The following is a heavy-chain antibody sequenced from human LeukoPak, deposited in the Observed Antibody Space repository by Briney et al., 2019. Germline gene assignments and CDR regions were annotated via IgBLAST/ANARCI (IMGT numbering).Heavy chain of an antibody. J-gene: IGHJ4*02. CDR2: INPNSGGT. CDR3: ASGLWFGRGYYFDY. CDR1: GYTFTSYY. V-gene: IGHV1-2*02. D-gene: IGHD3-10*01. Sequence: ASVKVSCKTSGYTFTSYYIHWVRQAPGQGLEWMGWINPNSGGTNYAQKFQGRVTMTRDTSISTAYMELSRLRSDDTAVYYCASGLWFGRGYYFDYWGQGTLVTVSS.